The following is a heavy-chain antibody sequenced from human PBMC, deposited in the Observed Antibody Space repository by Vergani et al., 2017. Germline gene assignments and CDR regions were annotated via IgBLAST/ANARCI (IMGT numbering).Heavy chain of an antibody. Sequence: QVQLVQSGAEVKKPGSSVKVSCKASGGTFSSYTISWVRQAPGQGLEWMGRIIPILGIANYAQKFQGRVTITADKSTSTAYMELSSLRSDDTAVYYCARDDYGDYVFAFDIWGQGTMVTVSS. CDR3: ARDDYGDYVFAFDI. CDR2: IIPILGIA. D-gene: IGHD4-17*01. CDR1: GGTFSSYT. V-gene: IGHV1-69*08. J-gene: IGHJ3*02.